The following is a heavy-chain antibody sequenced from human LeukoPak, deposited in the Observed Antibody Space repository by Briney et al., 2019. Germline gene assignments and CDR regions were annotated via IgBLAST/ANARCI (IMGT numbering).Heavy chain of an antibody. D-gene: IGHD6-13*01. J-gene: IGHJ5*02. CDR1: GGSISSSSYY. CDR2: IHYTGST. Sequence: PSETLSLTCTVSGGSISSSSYYWGWLRQPPGKGLEWIGSIHYTGSTFCNPSLKSRVTISVDTSKNQFSLKLSSVTAADTAVYYCARHLLVGAAAGCMYNWFDPWGQGTLVTVSS. V-gene: IGHV4-39*01. CDR3: ARHLLVGAAAGCMYNWFDP.